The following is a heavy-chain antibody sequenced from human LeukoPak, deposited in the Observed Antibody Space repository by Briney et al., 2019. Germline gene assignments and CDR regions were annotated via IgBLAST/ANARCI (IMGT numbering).Heavy chain of an antibody. CDR3: ARGYYDLLTGHVVTYYFDY. Sequence: RASVKVSCKASGDTFISYGISWVRQAPGQGLEWMGWISANNANTNYAQKLQGRVTMTTDTSTSTAYMELRSLRSDDTAVYYCARGYYDLLTGHVVTYYFDYWGQGTLVTVSS. CDR1: GDTFISYG. CDR2: ISANNANT. V-gene: IGHV1-18*01. D-gene: IGHD3-9*01. J-gene: IGHJ4*02.